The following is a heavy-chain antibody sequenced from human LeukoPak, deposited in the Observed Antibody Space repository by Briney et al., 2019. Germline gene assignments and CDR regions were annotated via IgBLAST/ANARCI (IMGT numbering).Heavy chain of an antibody. D-gene: IGHD3-22*01. CDR2: IIPIFGTA. Sequence: SVKVSCKASGGTFSSYAISWVRQAPGQGLEWMGGIIPIFGTANYAQKFQGRVTITTDESTSTAYMELSSLRSEDTAVYYCARGHNNGYDMYYYDAYYYYYMDVWGKGTTVTVSS. CDR1: GGTFSSYA. J-gene: IGHJ6*03. V-gene: IGHV1-69*05. CDR3: ARGHNNGYDMYYYDAYYYYYMDV.